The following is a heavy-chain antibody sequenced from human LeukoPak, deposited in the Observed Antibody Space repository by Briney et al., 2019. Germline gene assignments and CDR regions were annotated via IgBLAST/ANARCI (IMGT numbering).Heavy chain of an antibody. Sequence: GGSLRLSCAASGFTFSSYGMHWVRQAPGKGLEWVAVISYDGSNKYYAGSVKGRFTISRDNSKNTLYLQMNSLRAEDTAVYYCAPMEEVDTVMVDYWGQGTLVTVSS. CDR3: APMEEVDTVMVDY. D-gene: IGHD5-18*01. J-gene: IGHJ4*02. V-gene: IGHV3-30*03. CDR2: ISYDGSNK. CDR1: GFTFSSYG.